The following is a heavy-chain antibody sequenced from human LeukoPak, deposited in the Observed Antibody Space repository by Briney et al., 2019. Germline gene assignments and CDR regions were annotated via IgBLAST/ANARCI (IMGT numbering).Heavy chain of an antibody. D-gene: IGHD2-2*01. CDR3: ASDRVVPAAICDY. V-gene: IGHV3-21*01. J-gene: IGHJ4*02. CDR1: GFTFSSYS. Sequence: GGSLRLSCAASGFTFSSYSMNWVRQAPGKGLEWVSSISSSSSYIYYADSVKGRLTISRDNAKNSLYLQMNSLRAEDTAVYYCASDRVVPAAICDYWGQGTLVTVSS. CDR2: ISSSSSYI.